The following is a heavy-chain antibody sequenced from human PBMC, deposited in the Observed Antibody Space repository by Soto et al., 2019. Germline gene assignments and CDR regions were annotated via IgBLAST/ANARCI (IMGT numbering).Heavy chain of an antibody. CDR2: IYYSGST. Sequence: SETLSLTCTVSGGSVSSGSYYWSWIRQPPGKGLEWIGYIYYSGSTNYNPSLKSRVTISVDTSKNQFSLKLSSVTAADTAVYYCARVDGYRGVDAFDIWGQGTMVTV. D-gene: IGHD5-12*01. CDR1: GGSVSSGSYY. J-gene: IGHJ3*02. V-gene: IGHV4-61*01. CDR3: ARVDGYRGVDAFDI.